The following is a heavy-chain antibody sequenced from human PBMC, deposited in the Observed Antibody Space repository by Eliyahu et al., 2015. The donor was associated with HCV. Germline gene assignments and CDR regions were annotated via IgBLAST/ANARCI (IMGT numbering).Heavy chain of an antibody. CDR3: ARGPKDIVLMVYATQFYFDY. J-gene: IGHJ4*02. D-gene: IGHD2-8*01. CDR2: IIPIFGTA. Sequence: QVQLVQSGAEVKKPGSSVKVSCKASGGTFSSYAISWVRQAPGQGLEWMGGIIPIFGTANYAQKFQGRVTITADKSTSTAYMELSSLRSEDTAVYYCARGPKDIVLMVYATQFYFDYWGQGTLVTVSS. CDR1: GGTFSSYA. V-gene: IGHV1-69*06.